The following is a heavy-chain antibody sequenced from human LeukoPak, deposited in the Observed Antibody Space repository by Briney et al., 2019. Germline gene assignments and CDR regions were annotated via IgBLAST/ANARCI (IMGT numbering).Heavy chain of an antibody. CDR1: GGSISSYY. J-gene: IGHJ4*02. Sequence: SETLSLTCTVSGGSISSYYWSWIRQPPGKGLEWIGYIYYSGSTNYNPSLKSRVTISVDTSKNQFSLKLSSVTAADTAVYYCARHDSSGYHEYYFNYWGQGTLVTASS. CDR2: IYYSGST. D-gene: IGHD3-22*01. V-gene: IGHV4-59*08. CDR3: ARHDSSGYHEYYFNY.